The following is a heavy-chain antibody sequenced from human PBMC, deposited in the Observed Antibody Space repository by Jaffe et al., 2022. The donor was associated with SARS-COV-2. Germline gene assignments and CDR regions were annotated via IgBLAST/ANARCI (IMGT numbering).Heavy chain of an antibody. Sequence: QVQLVESGGGVVQPGRSLRLSCAASGFTFSSYGMHWVRQAPGKGLEWVAVISYDGSNKYYADSVKGRFTISRDNSKNTLYLQMNSLRAEDTAVYYCAKDRSSSWAPDYWGQGTLVTVSS. CDR3: AKDRSSSWAPDY. CDR2: ISYDGSNK. CDR1: GFTFSSYG. J-gene: IGHJ4*02. V-gene: IGHV3-30*18. D-gene: IGHD6-13*01.